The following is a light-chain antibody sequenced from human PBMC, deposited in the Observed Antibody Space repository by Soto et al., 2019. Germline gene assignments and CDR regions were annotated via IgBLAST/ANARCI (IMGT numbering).Light chain of an antibody. CDR3: QQSVRTPLT. J-gene: IGKJ5*01. CDR1: QSISSA. Sequence: DIQMTQSPSSLSASVGDRVTITCRASQSISSALHWYQQKPGNVPKLRIFAASSLQSGVPARFRGSGSGTEFTLTSSSLQVEDCATYYCQQSVRTPLTFGQGTRLQIK. CDR2: AAS. V-gene: IGKV1-39*01.